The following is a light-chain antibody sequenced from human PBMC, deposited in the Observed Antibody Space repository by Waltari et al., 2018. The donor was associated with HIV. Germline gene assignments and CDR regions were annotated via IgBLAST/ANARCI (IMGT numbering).Light chain of an antibody. V-gene: IGLV1-36*01. CDR3: AAAWDDSLNGPG. CDR2: YDD. CDR1: SSNIGNNA. J-gene: IGLJ2*01. Sequence: QSVLTQPPSVSEAPRQRVTISCSGSSSNIGNNAVNWYQQLPGKAPKLLIYYDDLLPSGVSDRFSGFKSGTSASLAISGLQSEDEADYYCAAAWDDSLNGPGFGGGTKLTVL.